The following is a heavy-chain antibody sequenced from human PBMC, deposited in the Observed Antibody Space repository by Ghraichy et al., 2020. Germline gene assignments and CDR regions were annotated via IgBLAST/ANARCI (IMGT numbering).Heavy chain of an antibody. CDR2: IYYSGST. V-gene: IGHV4-39*01. J-gene: IGHJ6*01. CDR1: GDSISSSSYY. CDR3: ASRMFSSSWYRIPDYGVYV. Sequence: SETLSLTCTVSGDSISSSSYYWGWIRQSPGKGLEWIGSIYYSGSTYHNPSLNSRVTISADTSKNQFSLKLSSVTAADTAVYYCASRMFSSSWYRIPDYGVYVWGQVTTVPVSS. D-gene: IGHD6-13*01.